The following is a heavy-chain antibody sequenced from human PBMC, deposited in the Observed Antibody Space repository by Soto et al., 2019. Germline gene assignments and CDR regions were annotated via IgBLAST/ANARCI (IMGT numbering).Heavy chain of an antibody. CDR2: INAGNGNT. J-gene: IGHJ4*02. Sequence: ASVKVSCKASGYTFTSYAMHWVRQAPGQRLEWMGWINAGNGNTKYSQKFQGRVTITRDTSASTAYLELSSLRSEDTAVYYCARSLRFLERGSFDYWGQGTLVTVSS. CDR1: GYTFTSYA. CDR3: ARSLRFLERGSFDY. D-gene: IGHD3-3*01. V-gene: IGHV1-3*01.